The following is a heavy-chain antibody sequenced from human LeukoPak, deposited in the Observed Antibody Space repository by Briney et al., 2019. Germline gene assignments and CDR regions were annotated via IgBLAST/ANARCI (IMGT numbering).Heavy chain of an antibody. J-gene: IGHJ5*02. CDR2: INPNSGGT. D-gene: IGHD4-17*01. V-gene: IGHV1-2*02. Sequence: ASVKVSCKASGYTFTGYYVHWVRQAPGQGLEWMGLINPNSGGTNYAQKFQGRVTMTRDTSISTAYMELSRLRSDDTAVYYCARDGDYGDYFDWFDPWGQGTLVTVSS. CDR1: GYTFTGYY. CDR3: ARDGDYGDYFDWFDP.